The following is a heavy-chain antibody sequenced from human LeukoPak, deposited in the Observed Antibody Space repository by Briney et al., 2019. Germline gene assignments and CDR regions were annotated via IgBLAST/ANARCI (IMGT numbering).Heavy chain of an antibody. V-gene: IGHV3-21*01. Sequence: GGSLRLSCAASGFTFSSYTMHWVRQAPGKGLEWVSSICSSSTYIYHADSVKGRFTISRDNARNSLYLQMNSLRVEDTAVYYCAREGDYSSFDYWGQGTLVTVSS. D-gene: IGHD4-17*01. CDR3: AREGDYSSFDY. CDR1: GFTFSSYT. CDR2: ICSSSTYI. J-gene: IGHJ4*02.